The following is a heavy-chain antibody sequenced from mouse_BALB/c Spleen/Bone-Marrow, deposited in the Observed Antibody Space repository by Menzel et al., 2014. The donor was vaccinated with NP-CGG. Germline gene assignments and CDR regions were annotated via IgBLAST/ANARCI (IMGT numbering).Heavy chain of an antibody. Sequence: QVQLQKSGAELVKPGASVKLSCKASGYTFTSYWMHWVKQRPGQGLEWIGEINPSNGRTNYNEKFKSKATLTVDKSSSTAYMQLSSLTSEDSAVYYCARWGFDYWGQGTTLTVSS. J-gene: IGHJ2*01. CDR1: GYTFTSYW. V-gene: IGHV1S81*02. CDR3: ARWGFDY. CDR2: INPSNGRT.